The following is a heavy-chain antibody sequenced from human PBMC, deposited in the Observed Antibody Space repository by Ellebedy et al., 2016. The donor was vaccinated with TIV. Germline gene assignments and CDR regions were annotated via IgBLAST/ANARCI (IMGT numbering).Heavy chain of an antibody. CDR3: ARVGCTNGVCYKGYYYYYYGMDV. CDR1: GGSISSGGYY. Sequence: SETLSLXCTVSGGSISSGGYYWSWIRQHPGKGLEWIGYIYYSGSTYYNPSLKSRVTISVDTSKNQFSLKLSSVTAADTAVYYCARVGCTNGVCYKGYYYYYYGMDVWGQGTTVTVSS. V-gene: IGHV4-31*03. CDR2: IYYSGST. D-gene: IGHD2-8*01. J-gene: IGHJ6*02.